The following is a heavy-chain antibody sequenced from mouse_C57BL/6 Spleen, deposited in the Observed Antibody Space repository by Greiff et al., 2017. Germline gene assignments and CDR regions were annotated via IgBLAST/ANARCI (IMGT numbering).Heavy chain of an antibody. CDR3: TRDLDYYGSSYAMDY. CDR1: GFTFSSYA. Sequence: EVKLMESGEGLVKPGGSLKLSCAASGFTFSSYAMSWVRQTPEKRLEWVAYISSGGDYIYYADTVKGRFTISRDNARNTLYLQMSSLKSEDTAMYYCTRDLDYYGSSYAMDYWGQGTSVTVSS. CDR2: ISSGGDYI. J-gene: IGHJ4*01. D-gene: IGHD1-1*01. V-gene: IGHV5-9-1*02.